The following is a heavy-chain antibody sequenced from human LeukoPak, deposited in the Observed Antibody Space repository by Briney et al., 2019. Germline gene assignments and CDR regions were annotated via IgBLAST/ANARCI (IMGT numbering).Heavy chain of an antibody. Sequence: GGSLGLSCAASGFTFSSYGMHWVRQAPGKGLEWVAVIWYDGSNKYYADSVKGRFTISRDNSKNTLYLQMNSLRAEDTAVYYCAIGFGVVITTVPLDYWGQGTLVTVSS. CDR2: IWYDGSNK. J-gene: IGHJ4*02. V-gene: IGHV3-33*01. D-gene: IGHD3-22*01. CDR1: GFTFSSYG. CDR3: AIGFGVVITTVPLDY.